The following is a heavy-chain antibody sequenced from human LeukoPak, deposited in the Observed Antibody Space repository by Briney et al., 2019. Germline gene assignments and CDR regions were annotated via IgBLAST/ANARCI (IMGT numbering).Heavy chain of an antibody. CDR1: GYTFTSYD. J-gene: IGHJ4*02. CDR3: ATEYYYDSSGPTPLDY. CDR2: MNPNSGNT. D-gene: IGHD3-22*01. V-gene: IGHV1-8*02. Sequence: ASVKVSCKASGYTFTSYDINWVRQATGQGLEWMGWMNPNSGNTGYAQKFQGRVTMTEDTSTDTAYMELSSLRSEDTAVYYCATEYYYDSSGPTPLDYWGQGTLVTVSS.